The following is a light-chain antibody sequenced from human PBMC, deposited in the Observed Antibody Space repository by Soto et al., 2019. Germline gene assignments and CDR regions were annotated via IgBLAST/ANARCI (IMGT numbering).Light chain of an antibody. V-gene: IGKV3-15*01. CDR3: QQRFDSWT. Sequence: EIVMTQSPATLSVSPGERATLSCRASQSVTSNLAWYQQKPGRAPRLLIYGASTRATGIPARFSGSGSGTEFTLTISSLQSEDFAVYYCQQRFDSWTFGQGTKVDIK. CDR1: QSVTSN. CDR2: GAS. J-gene: IGKJ1*01.